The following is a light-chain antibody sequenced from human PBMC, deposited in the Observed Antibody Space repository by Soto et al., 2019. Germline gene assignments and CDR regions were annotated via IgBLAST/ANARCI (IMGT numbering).Light chain of an antibody. CDR3: MQTTHWPRT. J-gene: IGKJ4*02. V-gene: IGKV2-30*01. CDR2: KVS. Sequence: EVMMTQSPLSLPVTLGQPACLSCRSSQSLLTSDGDTFLNWFHQRPGQSPRRLIYKVSKRDSGVPDRFSGSGSGTDFTLKISRVEAEDVGVYYCMQTTHWPRTFGRGTTVEI. CDR1: QSLLTSDGDTF.